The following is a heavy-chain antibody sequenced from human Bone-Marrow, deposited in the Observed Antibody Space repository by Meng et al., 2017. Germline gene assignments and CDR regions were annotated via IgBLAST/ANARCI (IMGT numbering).Heavy chain of an antibody. D-gene: IGHD3-22*01. CDR2: INHSGST. Sequence: QVQPQQWGPGLLKASETLSLTCAVYGGSFSGYYLSWIRQPPGKGLEWIGEINHSGSTNYNPSLKSRVTISVDTSKNQFSLKLSSVTAADTAVYYCARVGVVVITPNWFDPWGQGTLVTVSS. CDR1: GGSFSGYY. CDR3: ARVGVVVITPNWFDP. V-gene: IGHV4-34*01. J-gene: IGHJ5*02.